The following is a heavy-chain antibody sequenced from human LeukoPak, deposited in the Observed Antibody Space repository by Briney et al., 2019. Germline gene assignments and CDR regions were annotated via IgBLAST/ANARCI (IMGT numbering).Heavy chain of an antibody. D-gene: IGHD2-15*01. CDR1: GYTFTIYG. Sequence: GASVKVSCKASGYTFTIYGISWVRQAPGQGLEGMGWISAYNGNTYYAPNLQGRVTMTTDTSTSTAYMELRSLRSDDMAVYYCARDNLAAIAGWGLDYWGQGTLVTVSS. CDR2: ISAYNGNT. J-gene: IGHJ4*02. V-gene: IGHV1-18*03. CDR3: ARDNLAAIAGWGLDY.